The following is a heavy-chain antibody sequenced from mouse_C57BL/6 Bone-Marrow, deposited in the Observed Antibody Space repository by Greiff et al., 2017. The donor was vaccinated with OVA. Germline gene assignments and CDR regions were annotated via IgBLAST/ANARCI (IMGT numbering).Heavy chain of an antibody. J-gene: IGHJ2*01. D-gene: IGHD1-1*02. CDR1: GFNIKDDY. V-gene: IGHV14-4*01. CDR2: IDPENGDT. Sequence: VQLQQSGAELVRPGASVKLSCTASGFNIKDDYMHWVKQRPEQGLEWIGWIDPENGDTEYASKFQGKATITADTSSNTAYLQLSSLTSEDTAVYYCTLWSLFDDWGQGTTLTVSS. CDR3: TLWSLFDD.